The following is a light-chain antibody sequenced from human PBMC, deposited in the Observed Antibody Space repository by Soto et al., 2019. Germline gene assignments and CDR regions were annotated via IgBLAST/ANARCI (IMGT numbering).Light chain of an antibody. CDR3: QQYNNWPFT. J-gene: IGKJ3*01. CDR1: QSVSSN. Sequence: EIVMTQSPATLSVSPGERATLSCRASQSVSSNLAWYQQKPGQAPRLLIYGASTRATGIPARFSGSGSGTEFTLTISSLQSEDFAVYYRQQYNNWPFTFGPGTKVDIK. CDR2: GAS. V-gene: IGKV3-15*01.